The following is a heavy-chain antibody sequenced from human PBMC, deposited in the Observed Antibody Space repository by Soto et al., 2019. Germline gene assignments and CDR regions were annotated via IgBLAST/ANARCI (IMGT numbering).Heavy chain of an antibody. CDR2: ISSSGSTI. CDR3: SREWISNYGYGSDY. CDR1: EFTFSDYY. Sequence: LVESGGGLVKPGGSLKLSCTASEFTFSDYYMSWIRQAPGKGLEWVAYISSSGSTIYYADSVKGRFTISRDNAKNSLYLQMNSLRAEDTAVYYCSREWISNYGYGSDYWGQGTLVTVSS. V-gene: IGHV3-11*01. D-gene: IGHD4-17*01. J-gene: IGHJ4*02.